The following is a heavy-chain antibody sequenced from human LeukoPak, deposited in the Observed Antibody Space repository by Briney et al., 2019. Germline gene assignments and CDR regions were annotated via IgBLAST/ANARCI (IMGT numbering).Heavy chain of an antibody. CDR2: INPNSGGT. CDR1: GYTFTGYY. Sequence: GASVKVSCKASGYTFTGYYMHWVRQAPGQGLEWMGWINPNSGGTNYAQKFQGRVTMTRDTSISTAYMELGRLRSDDTAVYYCARVSPATGTAKAGWFDPWGQGTLVTVSS. V-gene: IGHV1-2*02. D-gene: IGHD1-7*01. CDR3: ARVSPATGTAKAGWFDP. J-gene: IGHJ5*02.